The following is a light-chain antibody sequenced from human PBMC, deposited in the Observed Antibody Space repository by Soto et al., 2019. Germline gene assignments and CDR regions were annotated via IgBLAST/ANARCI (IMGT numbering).Light chain of an antibody. CDR1: SSDVGGYNY. CDR3: SSYTSGSTRYV. V-gene: IGLV2-14*01. Sequence: QSALTQPASVSGSPGQSITISCTGTSSDVGGYNYVSWYQQHPGKAPKLVIYEVTNRPSGVSNRFSGSKSGNTASLTISGLQADDEANYYCSSYTSGSTRYVFGSGTKVTVL. CDR2: EVT. J-gene: IGLJ1*01.